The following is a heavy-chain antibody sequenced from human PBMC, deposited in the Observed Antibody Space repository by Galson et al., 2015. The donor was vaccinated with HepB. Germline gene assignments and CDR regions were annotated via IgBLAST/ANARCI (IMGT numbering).Heavy chain of an antibody. D-gene: IGHD6-6*01. CDR1: GFAFSRYS. J-gene: IGHJ2*01. CDR3: ARDLKYTSSSSYWYFDL. Sequence: SLRLSCAASGFAFSRYSMNWVRQAPGKGLEWVASIRSSSSYRYYADSVKGRITISRDNAKNSLYLQVNSLTAEDTAVYYCARDLKYTSSSSYWYFDLWGRGTLVTVSS. V-gene: IGHV3-21*06. CDR2: IRSSSSYR.